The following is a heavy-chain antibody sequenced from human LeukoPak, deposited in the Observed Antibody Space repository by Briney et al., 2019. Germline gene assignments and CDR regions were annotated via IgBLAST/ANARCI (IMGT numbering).Heavy chain of an antibody. D-gene: IGHD4-11*01. CDR3: ARSQLQLDYYGMDV. CDR2: INHSGST. J-gene: IGHJ6*02. CDR1: GGSFTGYY. V-gene: IGHV4-34*01. Sequence: SETLSLTCAVYGGSFTGYYWSWIRQPPGAGLEWIGEINHSGSTNYNPSPKSGVTISVDTSKNQFSLKLSSMTAADTAVYYCARSQLQLDYYGMDVWGQGTTVTVSS.